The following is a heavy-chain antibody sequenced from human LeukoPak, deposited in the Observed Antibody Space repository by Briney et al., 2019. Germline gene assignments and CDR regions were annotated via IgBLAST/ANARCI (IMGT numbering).Heavy chain of an antibody. CDR1: GGSSSSGGYY. D-gene: IGHD2-15*01. J-gene: IGHJ3*02. V-gene: IGHV4-31*03. Sequence: SETLSLTCTVSGGSSSSGGYYWSWIRQHPGKGLEWIGYIYYSGRTYYNPSLKSRVTISVDTSKNQFSLKLSSVTAADTAVYYCARSKGGRVDAFDIWGQGTMVTVSS. CDR2: IYYSGRT. CDR3: ARSKGGRVDAFDI.